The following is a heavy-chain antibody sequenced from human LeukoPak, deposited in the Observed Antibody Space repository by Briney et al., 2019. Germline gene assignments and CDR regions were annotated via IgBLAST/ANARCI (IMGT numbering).Heavy chain of an antibody. J-gene: IGHJ4*02. CDR2: IYSGGST. Sequence: GGSLRLSCAASGFTVSSNYMSWVRQAPAKGLEWVSVIYSGGSTYYADSVKGRFTISRDNSKNTLYLQMNSLRAEDTAVYYCARDAGYYDSSGQGYWGQGTLVTVSS. CDR3: ARDAGYYDSSGQGY. D-gene: IGHD3-22*01. CDR1: GFTVSSNY. V-gene: IGHV3-66*02.